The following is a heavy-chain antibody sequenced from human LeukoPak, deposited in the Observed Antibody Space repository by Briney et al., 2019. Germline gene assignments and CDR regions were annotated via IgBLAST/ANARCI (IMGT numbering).Heavy chain of an antibody. V-gene: IGHV4-39*01. J-gene: IGHJ4*02. CDR1: GGSISSSSYY. CDR3: AGPGYDSSGYYYELSSDY. CDR2: IYYSGST. D-gene: IGHD3-22*01. Sequence: SETLSLTCTVSGGSISSSSYYWGWIRQPPGKGLEWIGSIYYSGSTYYNPSLKSRVTISVDTSKNQFSLKLSSVTAADTAVYYCAGPGYDSSGYYYELSSDYWGQGTLVTVSS.